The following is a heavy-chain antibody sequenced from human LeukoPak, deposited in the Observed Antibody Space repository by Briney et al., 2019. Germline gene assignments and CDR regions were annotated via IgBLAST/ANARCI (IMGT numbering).Heavy chain of an antibody. CDR1: GFTFSSYG. CDR3: AKASRPDY. V-gene: IGHV3-30*02. D-gene: IGHD2-2*01. Sequence: GGSLKLSCAASGFTFSSYGMHWVRQAPGKGLEWVAFIRYDGSSKYYADSVKGRFTISRDNSKNTLYLQMSSLRVEDTSVYYCAKASRPDYWGQGTLVTVSS. J-gene: IGHJ4*02. CDR2: IRYDGSSK.